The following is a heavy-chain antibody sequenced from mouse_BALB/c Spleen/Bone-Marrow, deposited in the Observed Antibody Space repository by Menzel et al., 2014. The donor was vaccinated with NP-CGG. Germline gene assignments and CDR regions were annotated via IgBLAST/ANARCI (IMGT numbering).Heavy chain of an antibody. CDR1: GYTFTNYW. CDR2: IDPSDSET. D-gene: IGHD1-1*01. V-gene: IGHV1-69*02. CDR3: ARGYYGRTYGWYFDV. J-gene: IGHJ1*01. Sequence: LVESGAEFVKPGAPVKLSCKASGYTFTNYWMNWVKQRPGRGLEWIGRIDPSDSETHYNQKFKDKATLTVDKSSSTAYIQLSSLTSEDSAVYYCARGYYGRTYGWYFDVWGAGTTVTVSS.